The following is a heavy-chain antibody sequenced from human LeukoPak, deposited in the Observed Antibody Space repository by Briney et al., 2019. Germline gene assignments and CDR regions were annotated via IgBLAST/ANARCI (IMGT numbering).Heavy chain of an antibody. Sequence: SETLSLTCAVSGYPISSGYYWDWVRQPPGKGLEWIGSIYPSGNTYYNPSLKSRVTISLDTSKNQFSLKLSSVTAADTAFYFCARSYCGGDCTRDYWGQGTLVTVSS. CDR2: IYPSGNT. D-gene: IGHD2-21*01. J-gene: IGHJ4*02. CDR1: GYPISSGYY. CDR3: ARSYCGGDCTRDY. V-gene: IGHV4-38-2*01.